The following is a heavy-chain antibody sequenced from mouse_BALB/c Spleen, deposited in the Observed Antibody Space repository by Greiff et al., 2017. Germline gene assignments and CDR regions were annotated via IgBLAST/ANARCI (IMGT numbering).Heavy chain of an antibody. V-gene: IGHV5-6*02. CDR1: GFTFSGYG. CDR2: ISSGGSYT. D-gene: IGHD2-1*01. CDR3: ARLYGNPWFAY. J-gene: IGHJ3*01. Sequence: DVMLVESGGDLVKPGGSLKLSCAASGFTFSGYGMSWVRQTPDKRLEWVATISSGGSYTYYPDSVKGRFTISRDNAKNTLYLQMSSLKSEDTAMYYCARLYGNPWFAYWGQGTLVTVSA.